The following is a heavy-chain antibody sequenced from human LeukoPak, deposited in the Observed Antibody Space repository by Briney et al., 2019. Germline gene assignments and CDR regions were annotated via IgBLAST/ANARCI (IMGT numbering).Heavy chain of an antibody. J-gene: IGHJ4*02. CDR3: AAEGQWSLVHYFNS. D-gene: IGHD2-15*01. V-gene: IGHV1-24*01. Sequence: GASVKVSCKVSGNTLTDLSIHWVRQAPGKGLDWMGGFDPEDAEIIYAEKFQDRVTMTEGPSTDTAYLELSSLRSEDTAVYYCAAEGQWSLVHYFNSWGQGTLVTVSS. CDR1: GNTLTDLS. CDR2: FDPEDAEI.